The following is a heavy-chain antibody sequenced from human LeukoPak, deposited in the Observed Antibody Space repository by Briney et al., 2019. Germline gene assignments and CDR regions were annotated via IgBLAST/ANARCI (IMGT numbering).Heavy chain of an antibody. CDR1: GYTFIGYY. J-gene: IGHJ3*02. D-gene: IGHD5-12*01. CDR3: TRGGYRDAFDI. V-gene: IGHV1-2*02. CDR2: INPNSGGT. Sequence: ASVKVSCKASGYTFIGYYMHWVRQAPGQGLEWMRWINPNSGGTNYAQKFQGRVTMTRDMSISTAYMELSRLRSDDTAVYYCTRGGYRDAFDIWGQGTMVTVSS.